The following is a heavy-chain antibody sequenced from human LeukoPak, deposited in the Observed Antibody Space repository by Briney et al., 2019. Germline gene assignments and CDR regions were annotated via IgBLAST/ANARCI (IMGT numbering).Heavy chain of an antibody. J-gene: IGHJ4*02. CDR2: IWYDGSNK. D-gene: IGHD1-7*01. V-gene: IGHV3-33*06. CDR1: GFTFSSYG. Sequence: GRSLRLSCAASGFTFSSYGMHWVRQAPGKGLERVAVIWYDGSNKFYADSVKGRFTISRDNSKNTLYLQMNSLRAEDTAVYYCAKSQDRRNWNYDYWGQGTLVTVSS. CDR3: AKSQDRRNWNYDY.